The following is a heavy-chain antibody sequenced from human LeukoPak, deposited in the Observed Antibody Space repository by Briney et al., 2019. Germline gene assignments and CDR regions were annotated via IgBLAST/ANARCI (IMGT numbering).Heavy chain of an antibody. CDR2: IRSTSSYI. D-gene: IGHD6-19*01. J-gene: IGHJ4*02. Sequence: PGGSLRLSCAASGFTFSSYSMNWVRQAPGKGLEWVSFIRSTSSYIYYADSVKGRFTISRDNAKNSLYLQMHSLRAEDTAVYYCARPGIAVVGEFFDYWGQGTLVTVSS. CDR1: GFTFSSYS. CDR3: ARPGIAVVGEFFDY. V-gene: IGHV3-21*01.